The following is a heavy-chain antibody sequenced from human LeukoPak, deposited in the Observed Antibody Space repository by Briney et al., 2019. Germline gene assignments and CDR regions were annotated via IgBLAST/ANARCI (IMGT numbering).Heavy chain of an antibody. CDR1: SGSLSSSNW. J-gene: IGHJ5*02. CDR2: IYHRGST. CDR3: ARGRSSSGWFDP. Sequence: SGTLSLTCTVSSGSLSSSNWWSWVRQPPGKGLEWIGEIYHRGSTNYNPSLKSRVTISVDTSKNQFSLKLSSVTAADTAVYYCARGRSSSGWFDPWGQGTLVTVSS. V-gene: IGHV4-4*02. D-gene: IGHD6-6*01.